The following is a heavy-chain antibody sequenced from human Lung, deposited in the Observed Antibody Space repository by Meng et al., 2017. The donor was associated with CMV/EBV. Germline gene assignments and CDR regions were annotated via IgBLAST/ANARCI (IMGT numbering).Heavy chain of an antibody. CDR2: ISSSSSYI. CDR1: GFTFSYYS. V-gene: IGHV3-21*01. CDR3: AGFGHRNIWWLGIVGFDY. D-gene: IGHD2-21*01. J-gene: IGHJ4*02. Sequence: GESLKISCAASGFTFSYYSMNWVRQAPGKGLEWVSSISSSSSYIYYADSVKGRFTISRDNAKNSLYLQMNSLRAEDTAVYYCAGFGHRNIWWLGIVGFDYWGKGTLVTVSS.